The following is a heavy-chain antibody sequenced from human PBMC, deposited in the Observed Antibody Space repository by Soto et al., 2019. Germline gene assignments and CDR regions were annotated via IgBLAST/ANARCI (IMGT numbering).Heavy chain of an antibody. V-gene: IGHV4-31*03. D-gene: IGHD3-3*01. J-gene: IGHJ5*02. Sequence: SETLSLTCTVSGGSISSAGYYWNWIRQRPGKGLEWIGYIYYSGSTYYNPSLKSRVTISVDTSKNQVSLKLSSVTAADTAVYYCARDVDDFWSGYYTPTSLYNWFDPWGQGTLVTVSS. CDR1: GGSISSAGYY. CDR2: IYYSGST. CDR3: ARDVDDFWSGYYTPTSLYNWFDP.